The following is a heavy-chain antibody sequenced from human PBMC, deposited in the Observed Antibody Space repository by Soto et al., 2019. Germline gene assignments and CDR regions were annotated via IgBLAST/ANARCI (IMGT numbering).Heavy chain of an antibody. Sequence: QVQLVQSGAEVKRPGASVKVSCKASGYTFTSYGISWVRQAPGQGLEWMGWISAYNGNTIYAQKLQGRVTMTTDTSTSTADMELRSLGSDGTAVYYCARGGDVLPFDYWGQGTLVTVSS. D-gene: IGHD3-10*01. J-gene: IGHJ4*02. CDR1: GYTFTSYG. CDR2: ISAYNGNT. CDR3: ARGGDVLPFDY. V-gene: IGHV1-18*01.